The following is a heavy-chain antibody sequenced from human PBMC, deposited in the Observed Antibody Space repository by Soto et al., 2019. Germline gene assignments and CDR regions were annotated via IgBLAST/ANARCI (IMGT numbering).Heavy chain of an antibody. V-gene: IGHV3-13*01. CDR1: GFTFSSYD. J-gene: IGHJ4*02. Sequence: EVQLVESGGGLVQPGGSLRLSCAASGFTFSSYDMHWVRQATGKGLEWVSAIGTAGDTYYPGSVKGRFTISRENAKNSLYLQMNSLRAGDTAVYYCARVKRSHSGDSGLDYWGQGTLVTVSS. D-gene: IGHD5-12*01. CDR3: ARVKRSHSGDSGLDY. CDR2: IGTAGDT.